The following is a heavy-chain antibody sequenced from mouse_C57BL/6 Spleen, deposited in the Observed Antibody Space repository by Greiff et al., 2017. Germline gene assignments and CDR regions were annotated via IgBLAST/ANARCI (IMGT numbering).Heavy chain of an antibody. CDR2: IDPSDSYT. V-gene: IGHV1-69*01. D-gene: IGHD2-3*01. J-gene: IGHJ2*01. CDR1: GYTFTSYW. CDR3: ARSDGYVQYYFDY. Sequence: QVQLQQPGAELVMPGASVKLSCKASGYTFTSYWMHWVKQRPVQGLAWIGEIDPSDSYTNYNQKFKGKSTLTVDKSSSTAYMQLSSLTSEDSAVYYGARSDGYVQYYFDYWGQGTTLTVSS.